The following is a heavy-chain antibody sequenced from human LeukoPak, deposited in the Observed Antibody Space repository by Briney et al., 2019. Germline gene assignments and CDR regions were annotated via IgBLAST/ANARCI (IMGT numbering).Heavy chain of an antibody. Sequence: PSQTLSLTCTVSGGSISSGNYYWSWIRQPAGRGLEWIGRISTSGSTNYNPSLKSRVTISIDTSKNHFSLKLSSMTAADTAVYYCARVRAEKVFDYWGQGTLVTVSS. CDR1: GGSISSGNYY. CDR3: ARVRAEKVFDY. CDR2: ISTSGST. J-gene: IGHJ4*02. V-gene: IGHV4-61*02.